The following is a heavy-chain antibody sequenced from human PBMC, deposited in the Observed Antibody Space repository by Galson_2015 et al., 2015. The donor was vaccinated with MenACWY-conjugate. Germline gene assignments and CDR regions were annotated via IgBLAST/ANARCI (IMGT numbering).Heavy chain of an antibody. Sequence: SLRLSCATSGFTFNNYDMNWVRQAPGKGLEWVSSISTSSTNIYYADSVKGRFTISRDNAKNSVYLQMNSLRAKDTAVYFCARVVPSAMIHGFDYWGQGTLVTVSS. CDR2: ISTSSTNI. V-gene: IGHV3-21*01. D-gene: IGHD2-2*01. J-gene: IGHJ4*02. CDR1: GFTFNNYD. CDR3: ARVVPSAMIHGFDY.